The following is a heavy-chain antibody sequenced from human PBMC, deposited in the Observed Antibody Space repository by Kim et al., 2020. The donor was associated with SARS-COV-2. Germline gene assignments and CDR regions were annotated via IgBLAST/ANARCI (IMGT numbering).Heavy chain of an antibody. V-gene: IGHV3-23*01. CDR2: ISGSGGST. Sequence: GGSLRLSCAASGFTFSSYAMSWVRQAPGKGLEWVSAISGSGGSTYYADSVKGRFTISRDNSKNTLYLQMNSLRAEDTAVYYCAKDLELWFYYGMDVWGQGTTVTVSS. CDR1: GFTFSSYA. D-gene: IGHD5-18*01. CDR3: AKDLELWFYYGMDV. J-gene: IGHJ6*02.